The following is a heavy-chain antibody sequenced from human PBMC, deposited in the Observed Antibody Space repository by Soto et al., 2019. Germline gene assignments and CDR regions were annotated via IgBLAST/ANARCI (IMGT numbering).Heavy chain of an antibody. CDR1: GFTFSSYG. V-gene: IGHV3-30*18. Sequence: PGGSLRLSCAASGFTFSSYGMHWVRQAPGKGLEWVAVISYDGSNKYYADSVKGRFTISRDNSKNTLYLQMNSLRAEDTAVYYCAKDQQGFVVVLFAMMYYYYYGMDVWGQGITVTVSS. CDR2: ISYDGSNK. CDR3: AKDQQGFVVVLFAMMYYYYYGMDV. D-gene: IGHD2-2*01. J-gene: IGHJ6*02.